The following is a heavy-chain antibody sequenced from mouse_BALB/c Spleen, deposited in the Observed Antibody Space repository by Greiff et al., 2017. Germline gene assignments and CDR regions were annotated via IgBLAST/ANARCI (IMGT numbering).Heavy chain of an antibody. J-gene: IGHJ2*01. V-gene: IGHV8-8*01. CDR1: GFSLSTSGMS. D-gene: IGHD1-1*01. Sequence: QVTLKVSGPGILQPSQTLSLTCSFSGFSLSTSGMSVGWIRQPSGKGLEWLAHIWWNDDKYYNPALKSRLTISKDTSNNQVFLKIASMVTADTATYYCARITTVVFDYWGQGTTLTVSS. CDR3: ARITTVVFDY. CDR2: IWWNDDK.